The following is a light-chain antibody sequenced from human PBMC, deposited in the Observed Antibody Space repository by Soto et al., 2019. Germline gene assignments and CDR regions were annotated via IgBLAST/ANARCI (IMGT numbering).Light chain of an antibody. CDR2: KAS. Sequence: DIQMTQSPSTLSGSVGDRDTITCRASQTISSWLAWCQQKPGKAPKLLIYKASTLKSGVPSRFSGSGSGTEFTLTISSLQPDDFATYYCQHYNSYSEAFGQGTTVDIK. J-gene: IGKJ1*01. CDR1: QTISSW. CDR3: QHYNSYSEA. V-gene: IGKV1-5*03.